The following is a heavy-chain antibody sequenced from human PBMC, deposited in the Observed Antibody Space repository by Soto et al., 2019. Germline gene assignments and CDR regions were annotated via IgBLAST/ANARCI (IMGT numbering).Heavy chain of an antibody. CDR3: ARDLSGSSSGYFDY. CDR2: ISSSSSYI. CDR1: GFTFSSYS. J-gene: IGHJ4*02. D-gene: IGHD6-6*01. V-gene: IGHV3-21*01. Sequence: PWGSLSLSCASSGFTFSSYSMNWVRQAPGKGLEWVSSISSSSSYIYYADSVKGRFTISRDNAKNSLYLQMNSLRAEDTAVYYCARDLSGSSSGYFDYWGQGTLVTVSS.